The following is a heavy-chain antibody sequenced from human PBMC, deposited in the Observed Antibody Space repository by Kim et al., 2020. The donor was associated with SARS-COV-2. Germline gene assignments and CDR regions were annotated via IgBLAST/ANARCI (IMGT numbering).Heavy chain of an antibody. CDR3: ARSYYQDYNGYLIIDY. Sequence: SETLSLTCTVSGGSITGYYGSWIRQAPGQGLEWIGYIYYSGGSNYNPSLKSRVTMSVDTSKNQFSLQLFSVTAADTAVYYCARSYYQDYNGYLIIDYWGQGTLVTVSS. D-gene: IGHD3-22*01. CDR2: IYYSGGS. CDR1: GGSITGYY. V-gene: IGHV4-59*01. J-gene: IGHJ4*02.